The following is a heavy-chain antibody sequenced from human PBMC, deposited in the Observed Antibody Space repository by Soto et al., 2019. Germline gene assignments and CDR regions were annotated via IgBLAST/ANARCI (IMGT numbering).Heavy chain of an antibody. CDR2: IYYSGST. CDR1: GGSISSGGYY. Sequence: SETLSLTCTVSGGSISSGGYYWSWIRQHPGKGLEWIGYIYYSGSTYYNPSPKSRVTISVDTSKNQFSLKLSSVTAADTAVYYCARANYYGSGSYVFETPKIDYWGQGTLVTVSS. V-gene: IGHV4-31*03. CDR3: ARANYYGSGSYVFETPKIDY. D-gene: IGHD3-10*01. J-gene: IGHJ4*02.